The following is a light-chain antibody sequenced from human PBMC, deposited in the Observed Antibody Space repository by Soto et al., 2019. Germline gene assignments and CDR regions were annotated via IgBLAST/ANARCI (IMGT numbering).Light chain of an antibody. J-gene: IGLJ1*01. Sequence: QCVLTQPPSLSGAPGQRVTISCTGSNSNIGAGYDVHWYLQLPGTAPKLLVYTNNNRPSGVPDRFSGSKSGTSASLAITGLQAEDEADYYCQSYDSRLRAYVFGTGTKVTVL. CDR2: TNN. CDR3: QSYDSRLRAYV. CDR1: NSNIGAGYD. V-gene: IGLV1-40*01.